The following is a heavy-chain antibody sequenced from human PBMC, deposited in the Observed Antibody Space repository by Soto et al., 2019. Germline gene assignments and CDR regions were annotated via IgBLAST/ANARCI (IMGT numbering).Heavy chain of an antibody. CDR1: GFTFSTYW. CDR2: VSSDGSST. CDR3: ARRGFDY. J-gene: IGHJ4*02. Sequence: EVQLVESGGGLVQPGGSLRLSCTASGFTFSTYWMYWVRQAPGKGLVCVSHVSSDGSSTSYADSVKGRFTISRDNAKNTLYLQMNSLRVEDTAVYYCARRGFDYWGQGTLVTVSS. V-gene: IGHV3-74*01.